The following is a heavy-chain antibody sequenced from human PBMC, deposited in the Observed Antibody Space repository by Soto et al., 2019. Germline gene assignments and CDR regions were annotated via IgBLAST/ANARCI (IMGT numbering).Heavy chain of an antibody. CDR2: IYFSGST. CDR1: GASIRSDDYY. Sequence: QVQLQESGPGLVKPSQTLSLTCTVSGASIRSDDYYWSWIRQSPGRGLAWIGYIYFSGSTYYNPSLKSRLTISIDASKNQFSLKLRPMTAADTAVYYCARSTGRFWGQGTLVTVSS. V-gene: IGHV4-30-4*01. J-gene: IGHJ4*02. CDR3: ARSTGRF.